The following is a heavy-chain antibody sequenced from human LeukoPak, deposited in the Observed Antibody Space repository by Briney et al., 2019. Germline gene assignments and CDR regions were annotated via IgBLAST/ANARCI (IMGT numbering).Heavy chain of an antibody. CDR1: GGSISSGDYY. Sequence: SETLSLTCTVSGGSISSGDYYWSWIRQPPGEGLEWIGYIYYSGSTYYNPSLKSRVTISVDTSKNQFSLKLSSVTAADTAVYYCAGHHPRNTVDFWGQETLVTVSS. J-gene: IGHJ4*02. CDR3: AGHHPRNTVDF. CDR2: IYYSGST. V-gene: IGHV4-30-4*01. D-gene: IGHD2/OR15-2a*01.